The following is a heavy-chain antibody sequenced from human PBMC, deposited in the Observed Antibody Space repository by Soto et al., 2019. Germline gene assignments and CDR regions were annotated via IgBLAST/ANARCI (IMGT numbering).Heavy chain of an antibody. D-gene: IGHD3-22*01. CDR2: IYYSGST. V-gene: IGHV4-61*08. CDR1: GGSISGSAYY. Sequence: SETLSLTCTVSGGSISGSAYYWGWIRQPPGKGLEWIGYIYYSGSTNYNPSLKSRVTISVDTSKNQFSLKLSSVTAADTAVYYCARDFYDSSGYYYGLSYWGQGTLVTVSS. CDR3: ARDFYDSSGYYYGLSY. J-gene: IGHJ4*02.